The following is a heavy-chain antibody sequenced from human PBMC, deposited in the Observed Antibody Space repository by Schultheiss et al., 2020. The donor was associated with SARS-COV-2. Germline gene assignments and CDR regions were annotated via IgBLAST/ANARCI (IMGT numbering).Heavy chain of an antibody. Sequence: GGSLRLSCAASGFTFSSYAMSWVRQAPGKGLEWVANIKQDGSEKYYVDSVKGRFTISRDNAKNSLYLQMNSLRAEDTAVYYCASSLGYGQQFDYWGQGTLVTVSS. CDR2: IKQDGSEK. D-gene: IGHD5-18*01. CDR3: ASSLGYGQQFDY. J-gene: IGHJ4*02. CDR1: GFTFSSYA. V-gene: IGHV3-7*03.